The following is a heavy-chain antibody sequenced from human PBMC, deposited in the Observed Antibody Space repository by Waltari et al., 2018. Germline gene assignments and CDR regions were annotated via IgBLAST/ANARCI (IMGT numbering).Heavy chain of an antibody. J-gene: IGHJ5*02. V-gene: IGHV4-61*02. Sequence: QVQLQESGPGLVKPSQTLSLTCTVSGGSIRSGSYYWRWIRQPAGKGLEWIGRIYTSGSTNYNPSLKSRVTISVDTSKNQFSLKLSSVTAADTAVYYCARDGPGFLESDWFDPWGQGTLVTVSS. CDR1: GGSIRSGSYY. CDR3: ARDGPGFLESDWFDP. D-gene: IGHD3-3*01. CDR2: IYTSGST.